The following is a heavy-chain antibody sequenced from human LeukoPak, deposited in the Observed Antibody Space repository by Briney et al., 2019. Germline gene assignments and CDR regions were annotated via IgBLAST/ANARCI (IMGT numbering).Heavy chain of an antibody. CDR2: IYYSGST. D-gene: IGHD6-6*01. J-gene: IGHJ5*02. Sequence: PSETLSLTCTVSGGPISSSSNPWISIRQPPGKGLESIGPIYYSGSTYYNPSLKSRIIISVARSMYQFSLKLSSVTAADTAVYYCARRGDSSSSLSFDPWGQGTLVTVSS. V-gene: IGHV4-39*01. CDR3: ARRGDSSSSLSFDP. CDR1: GGPISSSSNP.